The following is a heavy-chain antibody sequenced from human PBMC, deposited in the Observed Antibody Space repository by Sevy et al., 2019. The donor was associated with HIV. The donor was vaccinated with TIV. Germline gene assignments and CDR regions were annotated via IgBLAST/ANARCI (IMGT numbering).Heavy chain of an antibody. CDR3: ARGKFITMVRGVIGWFDP. V-gene: IGHV4-34*01. CDR2: INHSGST. Sequence: SETLSLTCAVYGGSFSGYYRSWIRQPPGKGLEWIGEINHSGSTNYNPSLKSRVTISVDTSKNQFSLKLSSVTAADTAVYYCARGKFITMVRGVIGWFDPWGQGTLVTVSS. J-gene: IGHJ5*02. D-gene: IGHD3-10*01. CDR1: GGSFSGYY.